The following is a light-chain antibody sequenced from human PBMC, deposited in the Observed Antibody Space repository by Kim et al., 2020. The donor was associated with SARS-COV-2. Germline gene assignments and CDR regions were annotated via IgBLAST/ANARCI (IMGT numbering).Light chain of an antibody. CDR2: AAS. CDR3: QQSYSTLSYT. CDR1: QSIISY. Sequence: ASVGDRVTITCRASQSIISYLNWYQQKPGKAPKLLIYAASSLQSGVPSRFSGSGSGTDFTLTISSLQPEDFATYYCQQSYSTLSYTFGQGTKLEI. V-gene: IGKV1-39*01. J-gene: IGKJ2*01.